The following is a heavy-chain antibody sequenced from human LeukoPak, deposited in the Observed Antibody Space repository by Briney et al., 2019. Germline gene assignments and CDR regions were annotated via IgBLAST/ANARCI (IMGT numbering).Heavy chain of an antibody. J-gene: IGHJ6*03. CDR3: ARGQGYESYYYMDV. CDR1: GFTFSTYA. D-gene: IGHD2-2*01. CDR2: ISFDGVNT. Sequence: GGSLRLSCAASGFTFSTYAIHWVRQAPGKGLEWVAVISFDGVNTFYADSVKGRFTTSRDNSNNTVYLQMNNLRPEDTAVFYCARGQGYESYYYMDVWGKGTTVSVSS. V-gene: IGHV3-30*04.